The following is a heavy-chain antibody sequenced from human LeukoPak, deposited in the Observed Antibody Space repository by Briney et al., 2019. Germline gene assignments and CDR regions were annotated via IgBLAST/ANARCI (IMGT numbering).Heavy chain of an antibody. CDR2: IYYSGST. D-gene: IGHD4-23*01. V-gene: IGHV4-59*01. Sequence: TSETLSLTCTVSGGSISSYYWSWIRQPPGKGLEWIGYIYYSGSTNYNPSLKSRVTISVDTSKNQFSLKLSSVTAADTAVYYCARTLYGGRAQIDYWSQGTLVTVSS. J-gene: IGHJ4*02. CDR1: GGSISSYY. CDR3: ARTLYGGRAQIDY.